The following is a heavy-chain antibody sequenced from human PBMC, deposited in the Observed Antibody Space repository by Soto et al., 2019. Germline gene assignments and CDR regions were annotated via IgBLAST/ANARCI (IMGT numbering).Heavy chain of an antibody. J-gene: IGHJ4*02. CDR1: GFTFSSYG. D-gene: IGHD3-3*01. CDR3: ARDQGDFGAPYYFDY. CDR2: IWYDGSNK. V-gene: IGHV3-33*01. Sequence: PGGSLRLSCAASGFTFSSYGMHWVRQAPGKGLERVAVIWYDGSNKYYADSVKGRFTISRDNSKNTLYLQMNSLRAEDTAVYYCARDQGDFGAPYYFDYWGQGTLVTVSS.